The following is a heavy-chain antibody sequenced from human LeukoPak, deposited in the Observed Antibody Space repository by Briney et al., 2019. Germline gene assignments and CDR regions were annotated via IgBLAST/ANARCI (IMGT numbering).Heavy chain of an antibody. CDR2: ISGSGRST. J-gene: IGHJ6*02. D-gene: IGHD3-16*02. V-gene: IGHV3-23*01. Sequence: GGSLSLSCAASGFTFSSYAMSWVRQAPGKGLAWVSGISGSGRSTHSADSVKGRFTISRDNSKNMLYLQMNSLRAEDTALYYCAKALDGYNGMDVWGQGTTVIVSS. CDR3: AKALDGYNGMDV. CDR1: GFTFSSYA.